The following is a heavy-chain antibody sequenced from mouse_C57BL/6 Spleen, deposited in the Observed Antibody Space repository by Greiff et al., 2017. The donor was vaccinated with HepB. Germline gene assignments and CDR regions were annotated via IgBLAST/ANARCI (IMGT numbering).Heavy chain of an antibody. V-gene: IGHV1-80*01. D-gene: IGHD1-1*01. Sequence: QVQLQQSGAELVKPGASVKISCKASGYAFSSYWMNWVKQRPGKGLEWIGQIYPGDGDTNYNGKFKGKATLTADKSSSTAYMQLSSLTSEDSAVYFCARVSYGSSRNFDYWGQGTTLTVSS. CDR1: GYAFSSYW. CDR3: ARVSYGSSRNFDY. CDR2: IYPGDGDT. J-gene: IGHJ2*01.